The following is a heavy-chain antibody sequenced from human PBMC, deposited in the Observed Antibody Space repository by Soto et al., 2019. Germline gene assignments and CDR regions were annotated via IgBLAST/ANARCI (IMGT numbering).Heavy chain of an antibody. CDR3: AALEGVCSGGTCDGYYAKDV. CDR2: IGRNGDST. V-gene: IGHV3-23*01. J-gene: IGHJ6*02. Sequence: PGGSLRLSCAASGFTFSTYAMSWVRQAPGKGLEWVSAIGRNGDSTYYADSVKGRFTISRDNSKNTLYLQMNSLRAEDTAVYYCAALEGVCSGGTCDGYYAKDVWGQGTTVTVSS. D-gene: IGHD2-15*01. CDR1: GFTFSTYA.